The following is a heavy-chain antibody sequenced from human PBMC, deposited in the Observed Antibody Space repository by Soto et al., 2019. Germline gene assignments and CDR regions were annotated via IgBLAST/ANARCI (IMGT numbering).Heavy chain of an antibody. J-gene: IGHJ3*02. V-gene: IGHV4-31*03. CDR1: GDSITSGNYY. CDR2: TPHSGNT. D-gene: IGHD3-9*01. CDR3: ARPNLDSFPCLSGVDI. Sequence: QVQLQESGPGLVKPSPTLSLTCIVYGDSITSGNYYWSWSRQHPGTGLEWIGYTPHSGNTYYLPGPNSRLSLSMEMSQRQCSLQLSSATAADTALYYCARPNLDSFPCLSGVDIWGQGTMVTVSS.